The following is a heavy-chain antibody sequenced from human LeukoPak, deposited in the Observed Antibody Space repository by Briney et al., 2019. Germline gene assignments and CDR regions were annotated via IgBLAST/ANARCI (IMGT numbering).Heavy chain of an antibody. Sequence: PSETLSLTCTVSGGSISSGGYYWSWIRQHPGKGLEWIGYIYYSGSTYYNPSLKSRVTISVDMSKNQFSLKLSSVTAADTAVYYCARDRYDSSGYQYWGQGTLVTVSS. CDR3: ARDRYDSSGYQY. CDR2: IYYSGST. V-gene: IGHV4-31*03. D-gene: IGHD3-22*01. J-gene: IGHJ4*02. CDR1: GGSISSGGYY.